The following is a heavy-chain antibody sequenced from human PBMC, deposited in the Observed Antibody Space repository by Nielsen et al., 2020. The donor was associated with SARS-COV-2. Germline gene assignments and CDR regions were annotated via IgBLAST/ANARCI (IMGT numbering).Heavy chain of an antibody. Sequence: GESLKISCAVTASSNYMSWVRQAPGKRLEWVSVIDVGGDTDYTDSVKGRFTISRDNSRNTLYLQINSLRVDDTAVYYCARDLTGDAFDIWGQGTMVTVSS. CDR2: IDVGGDT. V-gene: IGHV3-53*01. J-gene: IGHJ3*02. CDR3: ARDLTGDAFDI. D-gene: IGHD2-8*02. CDR1: TASSNY.